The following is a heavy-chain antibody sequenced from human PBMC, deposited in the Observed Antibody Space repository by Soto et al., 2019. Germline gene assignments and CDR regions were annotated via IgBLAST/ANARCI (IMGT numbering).Heavy chain of an antibody. V-gene: IGHV1-69*06. D-gene: IGHD3-16*01. CDR1: GGAFSTYA. Sequence: QVQLVQSGAEVKEPGSSVKVACQASGGAFSTYAISWVRQAPGQGLEWMGGVIPLFGTSNYLPKFQGRVSIAADRSTETVYMELSRLRFDDTAVYFCASELKAGGHFGMDGWGQGTAVTVSS. CDR2: VIPLFGTS. CDR3: ASELKAGGHFGMDG. J-gene: IGHJ6*02.